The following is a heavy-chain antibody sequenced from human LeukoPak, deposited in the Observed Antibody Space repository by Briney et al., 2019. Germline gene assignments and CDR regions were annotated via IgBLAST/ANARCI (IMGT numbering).Heavy chain of an antibody. V-gene: IGHV3-7*03. CDR2: IKQDGSEK. CDR1: GFTFSSYW. D-gene: IGHD3-10*01. CDR3: AKDAYGSGSYVNY. J-gene: IGHJ4*02. Sequence: GGSLRLSCAASGFTFSSYWMSWVRQAPGKGLEWVANIKQDGSEKYYVDSVKGRFTISRDNAKNSLYLQMNSLRAEDTALYYCAKDAYGSGSYVNYWGQGTLVTVSS.